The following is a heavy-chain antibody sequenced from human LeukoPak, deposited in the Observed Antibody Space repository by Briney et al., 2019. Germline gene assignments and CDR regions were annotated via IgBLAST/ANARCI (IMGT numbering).Heavy chain of an antibody. J-gene: IGHJ4*02. CDR1: GGSISSSSYY. Sequence: PSETLSLTCTVSGGSISSSSYYWGWIRQPPGKGLEWIGSIYYSGSTYYNPSLKSRVTISVDTSKNQFSLKLSSVTAADTAVYYCARPRGRSILTGAKYYFDYWGQGTLVTVSS. D-gene: IGHD3-9*01. CDR3: ARPRGRSILTGAKYYFDY. CDR2: IYYSGST. V-gene: IGHV4-39*01.